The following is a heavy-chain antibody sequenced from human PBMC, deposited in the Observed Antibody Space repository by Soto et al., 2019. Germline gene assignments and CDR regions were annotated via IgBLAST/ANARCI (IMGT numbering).Heavy chain of an antibody. V-gene: IGHV1-69*01. J-gene: IGHJ4*02. CDR1: GFTFSSYA. CDR2: IIPIFGTA. Sequence: VQLLESGGGLVQPGGSLRLSCAASGFTFSSYAISWVRQAPGQGLEWMGGIIPIFGTANYAQKFQGRVTITADESTSTAYMELSSLRSEDTAVYYCARGPYYYDSSGYRYFDYWGQGTLVTVSS. CDR3: ARGPYYYDSSGYRYFDY. D-gene: IGHD3-22*01.